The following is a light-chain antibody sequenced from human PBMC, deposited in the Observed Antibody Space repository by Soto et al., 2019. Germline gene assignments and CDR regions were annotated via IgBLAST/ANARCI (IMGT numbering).Light chain of an antibody. Sequence: EIVLTQSPATLSLSPGERATLFCRASQSVSGYLAWYQQKPGQAPRLLIYDASNRATGIPARFSGSGSGTDFTLTISRLEPEDFAVYYCQQYGSSPRTFGQGTKVDIK. CDR3: QQYGSSPRT. CDR2: DAS. J-gene: IGKJ1*01. CDR1: QSVSGY. V-gene: IGKV3-20*01.